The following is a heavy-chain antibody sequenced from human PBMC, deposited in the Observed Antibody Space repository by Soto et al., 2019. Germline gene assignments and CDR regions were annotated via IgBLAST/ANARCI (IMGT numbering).Heavy chain of an antibody. CDR2: IYYSGST. J-gene: IGHJ5*02. V-gene: IGHV4-59*12. CDR3: ARSVFP. CDR1: GGSISSYY. Sequence: SETLSLTCTVSGGSISSYYWSWIRQPPGKGLEWIGYIYYSGSTYYNPSLKSRVTISVDTSKNQFSLKLSSVTAVDTAVYYCARSVFPWGQGTLVTVSS.